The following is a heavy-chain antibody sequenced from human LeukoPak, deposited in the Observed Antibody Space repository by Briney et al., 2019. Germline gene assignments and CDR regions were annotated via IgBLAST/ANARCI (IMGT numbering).Heavy chain of an antibody. D-gene: IGHD3-16*02. CDR1: GYTFTGYY. V-gene: IGHV1-18*04. Sequence: EASVKVSCKASGYTFTGYYMHWVRQAPGQGLEWMGWISAYNGNTNYAQKLQGRVTMTTDTSTSTAYMELRSLRSDDTAVYYCARDSAYDYVWGSYRPDYWGQGTLVTVSS. CDR2: ISAYNGNT. CDR3: ARDSAYDYVWGSYRPDY. J-gene: IGHJ4*02.